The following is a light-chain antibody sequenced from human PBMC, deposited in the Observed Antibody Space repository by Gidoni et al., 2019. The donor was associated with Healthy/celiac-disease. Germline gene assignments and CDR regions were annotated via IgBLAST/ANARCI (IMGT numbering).Light chain of an antibody. Sequence: EIELTQSPATLSLSPGERATLSCRASQSVSSYLAWYQQKPGQAPRLLIYDASNRATGIPARFSGSGSGPDFTLTISSLEPEDFAVYSCQQRSNWPPRIFPFGPGTKVDIK. J-gene: IGKJ3*01. CDR2: DAS. CDR1: QSVSSY. V-gene: IGKV3-11*01. CDR3: QQRSNWPPRIFP.